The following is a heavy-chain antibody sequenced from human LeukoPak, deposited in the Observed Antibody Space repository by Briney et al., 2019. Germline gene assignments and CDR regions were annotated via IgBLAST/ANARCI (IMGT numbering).Heavy chain of an antibody. D-gene: IGHD6-13*01. CDR1: GYTFTGYY. Sequence: ASVKVSCKASGYTFTGYYMHWVRQAPGQGLEWMGWINPNSGGTNYAQKFQGRVTMTRDTSISTAYMELSRLRSDDTAVYYCAWGIAAAVKGGAFDNWGQGTMVTVSS. CDR2: INPNSGGT. CDR3: AWGIAAAVKGGAFDN. J-gene: IGHJ3*02. V-gene: IGHV1-2*02.